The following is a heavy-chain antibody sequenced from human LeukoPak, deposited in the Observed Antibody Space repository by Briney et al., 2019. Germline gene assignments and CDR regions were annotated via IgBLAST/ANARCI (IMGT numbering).Heavy chain of an antibody. D-gene: IGHD3-3*01. Sequence: ASVKVSCKASGGTFSSYAISWVRQAPGQGLEWMGGIIPIFGTANYAQKFQGRVTITADESTSTAYMELSSLRSEDTAVYYCARVIGFLEWSGWYYMDVWGKGTTVTVSS. CDR3: ARVIGFLEWSGWYYMDV. V-gene: IGHV1-69*13. J-gene: IGHJ6*03. CDR1: GGTFSSYA. CDR2: IIPIFGTA.